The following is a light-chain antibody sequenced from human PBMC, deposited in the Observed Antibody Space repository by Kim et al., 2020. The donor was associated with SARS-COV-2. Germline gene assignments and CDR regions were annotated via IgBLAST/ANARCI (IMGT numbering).Light chain of an antibody. CDR3: AAWDDSLTGHVV. V-gene: IGLV1-47*01. Sequence: RVTVSCSGSASNIGSNYVYWFQQFPAAAPKLLIYRNNQRPSGVPDRFSGSKSGTSASLAISGLRSEDEAEYYCAAWDDSLTGHVVFGGGTQLTVL. CDR1: ASNIGSNY. J-gene: IGLJ2*01. CDR2: RNN.